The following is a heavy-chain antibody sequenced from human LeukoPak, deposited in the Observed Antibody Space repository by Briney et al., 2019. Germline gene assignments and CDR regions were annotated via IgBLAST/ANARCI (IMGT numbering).Heavy chain of an antibody. CDR1: GGSISSGSYY. J-gene: IGHJ4*02. Sequence: SQTLSLTCTVSGGSISSGSYYWSWIRQPAGKGLEWIGRIYTSGSTNYNPSLKSRVTISVDTSKNQFSLKLSSVTAADTAVYYCVRSRSSIFDYWGQGTLVTVSS. D-gene: IGHD6-6*01. CDR3: VRSRSSIFDY. CDR2: IYTSGST. V-gene: IGHV4-61*02.